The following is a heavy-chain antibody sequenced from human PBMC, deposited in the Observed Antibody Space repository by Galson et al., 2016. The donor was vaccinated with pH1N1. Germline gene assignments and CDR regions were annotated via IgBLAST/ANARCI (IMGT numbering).Heavy chain of an antibody. CDR3: ARMGVASGGRYYYGMDV. V-gene: IGHV2-70*04. D-gene: IGHD3-10*01. CDR1: GFSLSTFGVR. CDR2: IDWDDEK. J-gene: IGHJ6*02. Sequence: PALVKPTQNLKLTCTFSGFSLSTFGVRVSWIRQSPGKALEWLARIDWDDEKFYSPSLKTRLTISKDTSKDQVVLTMTNMDPVDTGTYYCARMGVASGGRYYYGMDVWGQGTTVTVSS.